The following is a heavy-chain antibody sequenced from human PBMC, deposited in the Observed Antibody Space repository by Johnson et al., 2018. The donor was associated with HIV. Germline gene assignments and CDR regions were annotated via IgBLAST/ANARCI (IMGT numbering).Heavy chain of an antibody. V-gene: IGHV3-NL1*01. CDR1: GFTFSSYG. D-gene: IGHD6-6*01. CDR3: ARDRASSSTSDAFDI. Sequence: QVQLVESGGGVVQPGRSLRLSCAASGFTFSSYGMHWVRQAPGKGLEWVAVIYTGGSTYYAESVKDRFTISGDNSKNTLNLQMNGLRAEDTAVYHCARDRASSSTSDAFDIWGQGTMVTVSS. J-gene: IGHJ3*02. CDR2: IYTGGST.